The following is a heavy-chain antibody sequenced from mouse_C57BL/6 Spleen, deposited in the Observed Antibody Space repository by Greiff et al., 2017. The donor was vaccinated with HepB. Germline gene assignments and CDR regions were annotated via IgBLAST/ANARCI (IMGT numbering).Heavy chain of an antibody. CDR3: ARGGPLDY. Sequence: VQLQQSGPELVKPGASVKISCKASGYAFSSSWMNWVKQRPGKGLEWIGRIYPGDGDTNYNGKFKGKATLTADKSSSTAHMQLSSLTSEDSAVYFCARGGPLDYWGQGTTLTVSS. CDR1: GYAFSSSW. V-gene: IGHV1-82*01. D-gene: IGHD3-3*01. CDR2: IYPGDGDT. J-gene: IGHJ2*01.